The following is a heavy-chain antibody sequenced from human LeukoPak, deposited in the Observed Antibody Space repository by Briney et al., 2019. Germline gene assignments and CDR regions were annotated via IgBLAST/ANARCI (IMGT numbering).Heavy chain of an antibody. J-gene: IGHJ4*02. CDR1: GDSISSSSYY. Sequence: KPSETLSLTCIVSGDSISSSSYYWGWIRQPPGKGLEWIGSIYYSGSTYYNPSLKSRVTISVDKSKNHFSLRLSSVTAADTAVYYCARVVVGQQRLIRRTHNYYFDLWGQGILVTVSS. CDR3: ARVVVGQQRLIRRTHNYYFDL. V-gene: IGHV4-39*07. D-gene: IGHD6-19*01. CDR2: IYYSGST.